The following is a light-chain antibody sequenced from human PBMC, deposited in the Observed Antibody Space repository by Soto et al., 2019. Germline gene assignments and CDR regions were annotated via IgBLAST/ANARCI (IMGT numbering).Light chain of an antibody. CDR2: RAS. V-gene: IGKV3-20*01. Sequence: VVLTQSPGTLSLSPGERATLSCRASQALSRSYLAWYQQKPGQAPRLLIFRASSRATGIPDRFSGSGSGTDFTLTISRLEPEDFAVYYCQQYDSSPDKYTFGQGTKLEI. J-gene: IGKJ2*01. CDR3: QQYDSSPDKYT. CDR1: QALSRSY.